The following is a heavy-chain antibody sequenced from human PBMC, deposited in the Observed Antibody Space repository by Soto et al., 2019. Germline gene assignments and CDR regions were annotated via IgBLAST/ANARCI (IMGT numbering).Heavy chain of an antibody. J-gene: IGHJ6*02. CDR3: ARHRTSSSSYLLVGMDV. Sequence: GESLKISCKGSGYRFTSYWISLVRQIPGKGLEWMGRMDPSDSYTNYSPSFQGHVTISADKSISTAYMQWSSLKASDTAMYYCARHRTSSSSYLLVGMDVWGQGTTVTVSS. CDR1: GYRFTSYW. D-gene: IGHD6-13*01. V-gene: IGHV5-10-1*01. CDR2: MDPSDSYT.